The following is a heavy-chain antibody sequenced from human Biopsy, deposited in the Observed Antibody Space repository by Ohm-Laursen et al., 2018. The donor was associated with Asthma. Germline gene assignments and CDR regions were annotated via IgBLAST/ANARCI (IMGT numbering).Heavy chain of an antibody. J-gene: IGHJ4*02. CDR3: ARGDTGGWSQYYFDY. V-gene: IGHV3-11*01. CDR2: ISTGGTTI. D-gene: IGHD2-8*02. Sequence: SLRLSCSASGFTLSDYYMSWIRQAPGKGLEWVSYISTGGTTINYADSVKGRFTISRDNAKNSLYLQLNSLRAEDTAVYYCARGDTGGWSQYYFDYWGQGTLVTVSS. CDR1: GFTLSDYY.